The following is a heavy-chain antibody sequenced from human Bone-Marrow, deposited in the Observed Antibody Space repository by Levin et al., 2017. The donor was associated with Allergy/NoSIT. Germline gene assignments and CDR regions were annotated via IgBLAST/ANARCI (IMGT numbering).Heavy chain of an antibody. CDR1: GFTFSSYA. D-gene: IGHD6-6*01. V-gene: IGHV3-23*01. Sequence: GGSLRLSCAASGFTFSSYAMSWVRQAPGKGLEWVSAISGSGGSTYYADSVKGRFTISRDNSKNTLYLQMNSLRAEDTAVYYCAKDPLSATEYLSGRQLELVYWGQGTLVTVSS. CDR2: ISGSGGST. J-gene: IGHJ4*02. CDR3: AKDPLSATEYLSGRQLELVY.